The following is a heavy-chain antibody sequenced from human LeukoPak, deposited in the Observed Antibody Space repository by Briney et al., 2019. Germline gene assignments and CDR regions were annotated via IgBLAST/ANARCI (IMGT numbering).Heavy chain of an antibody. CDR1: GFTFSSYA. CDR2: ISGSGTDT. J-gene: IGHJ4*02. CDR3: AKGGGSSCYSPSDY. D-gene: IGHD2-15*01. Sequence: GGSLRLSCGGSGFTFSSYAMSWVRQAPGKGLEWVSAISGSGTDTFYANSVKGRFTIFRDNPKNTLYLQMNSLRAEDTAVYYCAKGGGSSCYSPSDYWGQGTLVTVSS. V-gene: IGHV3-23*01.